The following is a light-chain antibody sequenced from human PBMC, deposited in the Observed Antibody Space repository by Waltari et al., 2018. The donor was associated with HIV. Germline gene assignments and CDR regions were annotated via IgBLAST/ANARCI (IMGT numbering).Light chain of an antibody. CDR3: NSYSSDDTVV. V-gene: IGLV2-14*03. Sequence: QSALTQPASVSGSPGQSLTITCPGTNRNIGFFNLFSWYQQYPGKAPQLIIYGVTSRPPGVSNRFSGSKSGNTASLTISGLQTDDEAEYYCNSYSSDDTVVFGGGTKLTVL. J-gene: IGLJ2*01. CDR1: NRNIGFFNL. CDR2: GVT.